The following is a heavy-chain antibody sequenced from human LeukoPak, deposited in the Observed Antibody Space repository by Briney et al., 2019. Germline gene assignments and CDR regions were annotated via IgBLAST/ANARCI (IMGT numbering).Heavy chain of an antibody. Sequence: SETLSLTCTVSGGSISSSSYYWGWIRQPPGKGLEWIGSIYYSGSTYYNPSLKSRVTISVDTSKNQFSLKLSSVTAADTAVYYCARDVYDFWSGYYYFWVGAFDIWGQGTMVTVSS. J-gene: IGHJ3*02. V-gene: IGHV4-39*02. CDR3: ARDVYDFWSGYYYFWVGAFDI. CDR2: IYYSGST. CDR1: GGSISSSSYY. D-gene: IGHD3-3*01.